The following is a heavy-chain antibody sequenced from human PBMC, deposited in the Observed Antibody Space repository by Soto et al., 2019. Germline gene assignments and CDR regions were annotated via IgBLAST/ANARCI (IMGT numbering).Heavy chain of an antibody. Sequence: PGGSLRLSCAASGFTFGIYAMSWVRQAPGKGLEWVSSISGSGGSIYYAHSVKGRFTISRDKTKNTLDLQMNSLRAEDTAVYHCARVAPEYSSTPRRFDFWGQGTLVTLS. CDR3: ARVAPEYSSTPRRFDF. D-gene: IGHD6-13*01. V-gene: IGHV3-23*01. CDR2: ISGSGGSI. CDR1: GFTFGIYA. J-gene: IGHJ4*02.